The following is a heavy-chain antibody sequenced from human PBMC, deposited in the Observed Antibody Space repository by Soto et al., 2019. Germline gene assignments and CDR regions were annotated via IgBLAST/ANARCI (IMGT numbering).Heavy chain of an antibody. J-gene: IGHJ6*02. CDR3: AGSGSGSYYEFYYYYGMDV. Sequence: SETLSLTCTVSGGSISSGGYYWSWIRQHPGKGLEWIGSINYSGSTYYNPSLKSRFTISVDTSKNPFSLKLSSVTAADTAVYYCAGSGSGSYYEFYYYYGMDVWGQGTTVTVSS. CDR1: GGSISSGGYY. D-gene: IGHD3-10*01. CDR2: INYSGST. V-gene: IGHV4-31*03.